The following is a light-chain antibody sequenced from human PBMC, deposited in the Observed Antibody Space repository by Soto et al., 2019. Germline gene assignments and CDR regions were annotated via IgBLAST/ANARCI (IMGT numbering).Light chain of an antibody. V-gene: IGKV3-20*01. J-gene: IGKJ2*01. CDR1: QSVSSNY. CDR2: RAS. CDR3: QQYGSSYT. Sequence: EIVLTQSPGTLSLSPGERATLSCRASQSVSSNYLAWYQQKPGQAPRLLIYRASSRATGIPDSFSGSGSGTDFTLTISRLEPEDFAVYYCQQYGSSYTFGQGTKLEIK.